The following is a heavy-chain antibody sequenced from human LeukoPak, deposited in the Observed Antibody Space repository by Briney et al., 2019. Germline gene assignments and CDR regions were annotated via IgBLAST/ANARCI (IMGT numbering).Heavy chain of an antibody. D-gene: IGHD3-22*01. V-gene: IGHV4-59*01. J-gene: IGHJ3*02. Sequence: PSETLSLTCTVSGGSISSYYWSWMRQLPGKGLEWIGYIYYSGSTNYNPSLKSRVTISVDTSKNQFSLKLSSVTAADTAVYYCARGGGYYDSSGYRTDAFDIWGQGTMVTVSS. CDR2: IYYSGST. CDR1: GGSISSYY. CDR3: ARGGGYYDSSGYRTDAFDI.